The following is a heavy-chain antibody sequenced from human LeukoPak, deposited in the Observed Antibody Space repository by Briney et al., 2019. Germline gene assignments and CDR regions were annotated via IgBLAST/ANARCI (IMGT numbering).Heavy chain of an antibody. D-gene: IGHD2-2*01. J-gene: IGHJ3*01. Sequence: PGGSLRLSCAASGFTCIKYAMSWVRQAPGKGLERVSAVSGNGDTTYYADSLKGRFSVSRDASKNRLYLQMSSLRAEDTAVYYCAKDTGSTVAFDLWGQGTMVTVSS. V-gene: IGHV3-23*01. CDR2: VSGNGDTT. CDR1: GFTCIKYA. CDR3: AKDTGSTVAFDL.